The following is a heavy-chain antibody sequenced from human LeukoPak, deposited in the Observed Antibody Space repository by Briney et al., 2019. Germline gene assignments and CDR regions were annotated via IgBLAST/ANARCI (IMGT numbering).Heavy chain of an antibody. CDR2: INPSGGST. Sequence: ASVKVSCKASGYTFSNYYMHWVRQAPGQGLEWMGIINPSGGSTTYAQKFQGRVTMTRDTSISTAYMELSRLRSDDTAVYYCARDLAHQHYCSSTSCYTTGWDYWGQGTLVTVSS. CDR1: GYTFSNYY. CDR3: ARDLAHQHYCSSTSCYTTGWDY. D-gene: IGHD2-2*02. V-gene: IGHV1-46*01. J-gene: IGHJ4*02.